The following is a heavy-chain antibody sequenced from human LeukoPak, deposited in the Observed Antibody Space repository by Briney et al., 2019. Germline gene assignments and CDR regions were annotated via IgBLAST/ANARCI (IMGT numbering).Heavy chain of an antibody. J-gene: IGHJ4*02. D-gene: IGHD6-19*01. V-gene: IGHV4-59*01. Sequence: PSETLSLTCTVSGGSISSYYWSWIRQPPGKGLEWIGYIHYSGSTHYNPSLKSRVTISVDTSKNQVSLKLRSVTAADTAVYYCARDRARMGLEDYWGQGTLVTVSS. CDR3: ARDRARMGLEDY. CDR1: GGSISSYY. CDR2: IHYSGST.